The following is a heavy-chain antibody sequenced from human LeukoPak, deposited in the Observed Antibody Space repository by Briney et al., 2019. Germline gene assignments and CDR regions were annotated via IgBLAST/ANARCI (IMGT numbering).Heavy chain of an antibody. D-gene: IGHD3-16*02. J-gene: IGHJ4*02. Sequence: GGSLRLSCAASGFMFSSYAMSWVRQAPGKGLEWVSDISGSGGSTYYADSVKGRFTISRDNAKNSLYLQMNSLRAEDTAVYYCARRGMITFGGVIDDQAYYFDYWGQGTLVTVSS. CDR1: GFMFSSYA. CDR2: ISGSGGST. CDR3: ARRGMITFGGVIDDQAYYFDY. V-gene: IGHV3-23*01.